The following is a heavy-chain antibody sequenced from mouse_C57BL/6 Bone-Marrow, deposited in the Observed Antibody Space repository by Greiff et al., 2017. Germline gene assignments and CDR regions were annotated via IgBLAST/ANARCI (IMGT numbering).Heavy chain of an antibody. CDR2: ILPGSGST. J-gene: IGHJ1*03. CDR3: ARKDSYDYGSSYPWYFDV. CDR1: GYTFTGYW. Sequence: QVQLQQSGAELMKPGASVKLSCKATGYTFTGYWIEWVKQRPGHGLEWIGEILPGSGSTNYNEKFKGKATFTADTSSNTAYMQLSSLTTEDSAIYYCARKDSYDYGSSYPWYFDVWGTGTTVTVSS. D-gene: IGHD1-1*01. V-gene: IGHV1-9*01.